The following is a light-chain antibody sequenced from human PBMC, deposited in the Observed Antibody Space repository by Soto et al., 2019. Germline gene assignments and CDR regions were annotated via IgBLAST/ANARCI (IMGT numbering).Light chain of an antibody. CDR2: GAS. V-gene: IGKV1-39*01. Sequence: DIQMTQSPSPLSASVGDRVTITCRASQSINSYLNWYQHKPGKAPTLLISGASSLQSGVPSRYSGSGHGTDFTLTISSLQPEDFATYYCQQANSFPITFGQGTRLEIK. CDR3: QQANSFPIT. J-gene: IGKJ5*01. CDR1: QSINSY.